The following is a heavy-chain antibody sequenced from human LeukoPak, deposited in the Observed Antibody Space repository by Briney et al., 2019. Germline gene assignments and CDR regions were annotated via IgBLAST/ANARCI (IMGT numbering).Heavy chain of an antibody. V-gene: IGHV3-23*01. Sequence: PGGSLRLSCAASGFIFSNYAMTWVRQAPGKGLEWVSIIGGVSESFYYADSVKGRFTVSRDNSKDTLYLQINSLRDEDTAAYYCARRWLGDPYGMDVWGQGTTVSVSS. CDR3: ARRWLGDPYGMDV. D-gene: IGHD3-10*01. CDR2: IGGVSESF. CDR1: GFIFSNYA. J-gene: IGHJ6*02.